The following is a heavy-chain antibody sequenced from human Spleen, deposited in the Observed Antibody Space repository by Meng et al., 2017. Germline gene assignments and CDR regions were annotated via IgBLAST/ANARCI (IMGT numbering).Heavy chain of an antibody. V-gene: IGHV1-2*06. CDR3: VRDEDISAAGKLFGDY. J-gene: IGHJ4*02. D-gene: IGHD6-13*01. Sequence: QVQLVQAGAEGKNPGAYGKATRNPPRTTFSAYWLEWVRQDPGQGLEWMGRIDPGTGGTQYAQNLQGRVTMTRDTSISKTYMELSRLRSDDTAVYYCVRDEDISAAGKLFGDYWGQGTLVTVSS. CDR1: RTTFSAYW. CDR2: IDPGTGGT.